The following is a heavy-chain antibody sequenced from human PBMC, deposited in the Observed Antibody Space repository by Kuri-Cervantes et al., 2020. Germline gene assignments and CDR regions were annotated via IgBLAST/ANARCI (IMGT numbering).Heavy chain of an antibody. CDR2: ISAYNGNT. D-gene: IGHD2-15*01. J-gene: IGHJ4*02. CDR3: ATASGYCSGGSCPN. V-gene: IGHV1-18*01. CDR1: GYTFTSYG. Sequence: ASVKVSCKAPGYTFTSYGIGWVRQAPGQGLEWMGWISAYNGNTNYAQKLQGRVTMTTDTSTSTACMELRSLRSDDTAVYYCATASGYCSGGSCPNWGQGTLVTVSS.